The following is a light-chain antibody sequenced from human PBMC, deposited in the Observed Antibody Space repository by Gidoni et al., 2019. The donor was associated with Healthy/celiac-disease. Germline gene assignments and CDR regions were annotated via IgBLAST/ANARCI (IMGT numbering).Light chain of an antibody. CDR3: QQRSNWPPGFT. Sequence: EIVLTQSPATLSLSPGERATLSCRASQCVSSYLAWYQQKPGQAPRLLIYDASNRAPGIPARFSGSGSGTDFTLTISSLEPEDFAVYYCQQRSNWPPGFTVXPXTKVDIK. J-gene: IGKJ3*01. CDR2: DAS. V-gene: IGKV3-11*01. CDR1: QCVSSY.